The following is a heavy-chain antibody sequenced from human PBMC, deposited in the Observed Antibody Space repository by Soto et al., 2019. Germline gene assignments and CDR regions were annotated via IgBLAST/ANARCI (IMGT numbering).Heavy chain of an antibody. CDR3: AKYRPTWKERGLWFDY. D-gene: IGHD1-1*01. CDR1: GFTFSSYA. Sequence: GGSLRLSCAASGFTFSSYAMSWVRQAPGKGLEWVSAISGSGGSTYYADSVKGRFTISRDNSKNTLYLQMNSLRAEDTAVYYCAKYRPTWKERGLWFDYWGQGTLVTVSS. CDR2: ISGSGGST. J-gene: IGHJ4*02. V-gene: IGHV3-23*01.